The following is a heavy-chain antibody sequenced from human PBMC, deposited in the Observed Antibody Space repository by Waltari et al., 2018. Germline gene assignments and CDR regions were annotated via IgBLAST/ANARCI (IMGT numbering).Heavy chain of an antibody. CDR1: GVPFSGYY. J-gene: IGHJ6*02. Sequence: QVQLQQWGAGQLQPSETLSLTCAVYGVPFSGYYWGWIRQCHGKGLEWFGEINQNGNINRNPSLRSRLTMLIDTSKSQFALKLNSVTAADAGVYYCVRLEDCTGPGGNCYSADSFAMDVWGQGTMVTVSS. CDR3: VRLEDCTGPGGNCYSADSFAMDV. D-gene: IGHD2-15*01. CDR2: INQNGNI. V-gene: IGHV4-34*02.